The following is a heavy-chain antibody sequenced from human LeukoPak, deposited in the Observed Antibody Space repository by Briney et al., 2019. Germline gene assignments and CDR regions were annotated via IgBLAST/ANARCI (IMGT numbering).Heavy chain of an antibody. CDR3: ARQHWPDKFVDF. D-gene: IGHD1-1*01. J-gene: IGHJ4*02. CDR1: GNTFSGSY. V-gene: IGHV1-2*02. Sequence: ASVKVSCKGSGNTFSGSYVHWVRQAPDQGLEWMGWIDPNSAGTNTNYAQKFQDRVTFTRDASVSAAYMELSRLTKDDTAVYYCARQHWPDKFVDFWGQGTLVTVSS. CDR2: IDPNSAGTNT.